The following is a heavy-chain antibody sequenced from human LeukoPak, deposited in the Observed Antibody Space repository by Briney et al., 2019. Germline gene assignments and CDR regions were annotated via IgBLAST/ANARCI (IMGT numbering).Heavy chain of an antibody. D-gene: IGHD6-13*01. CDR3: ARFPRTIAALDY. Sequence: PGGSLRLSCAASGFTLSSYSMNWVRQAPGKGLEWVSSISSSSSYIYYADSVKGRFTISRDNAKNSLYLQMNSLRAEDTAVYYCARFPRTIAALDYWGQGTLVTVSS. CDR1: GFTLSSYS. CDR2: ISSSSSYI. V-gene: IGHV3-21*04. J-gene: IGHJ4*02.